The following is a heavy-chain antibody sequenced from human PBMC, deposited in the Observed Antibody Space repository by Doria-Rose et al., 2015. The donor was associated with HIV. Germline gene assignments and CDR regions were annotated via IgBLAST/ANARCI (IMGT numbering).Heavy chain of an antibody. V-gene: IGHV4-31*03. J-gene: IGHJ4*02. CDR1: GSSVSSRGYY. Sequence: VKPSETLSLTCSVSGSSVSSRGYYWNWIRQVPGKGLESLGYTYYTGTSDYSPSLKSRLNVAVDTSKNQFSLKLSFVTVADTAVYYCARMGSYRELDYWGQGARGIVSA. CDR2: TYYTGTS. D-gene: IGHD3-3*01. CDR3: ARMGSYRELDY.